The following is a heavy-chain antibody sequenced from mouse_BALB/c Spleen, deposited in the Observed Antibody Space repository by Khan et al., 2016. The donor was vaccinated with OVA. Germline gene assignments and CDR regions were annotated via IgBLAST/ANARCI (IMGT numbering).Heavy chain of an antibody. CDR1: GYSITSDYA. D-gene: IGHD1-1*01. V-gene: IGHV3-2*02. CDR3: ARVYGGDFDY. J-gene: IGHJ2*01. Sequence: EVQLQESGPGLVKPSQSLSLICTVTGYSITSDYAWNWIRQFPGNKLEWMGFISYSGNTNYNPSLKSRISITRDTSKNQFFLHLNSVTTVDTATYYCARVYGGDFDYGGQGTTLTVSS. CDR2: ISYSGNT.